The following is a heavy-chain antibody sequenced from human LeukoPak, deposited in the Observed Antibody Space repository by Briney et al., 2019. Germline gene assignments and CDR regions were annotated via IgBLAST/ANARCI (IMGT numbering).Heavy chain of an antibody. J-gene: IGHJ3*02. D-gene: IGHD5-18*01. CDR2: IYYSGST. CDR3: ARAVQLWLPDAFDI. Sequence: SETLSLTCTVSGGSISSSSYYWGWIRQPPGKGLEWIGYIYYSGSTNYNPSLKSRVTISVDTSKNQFSLKLSSVTAADTAVYYCARAVQLWLPDAFDIWGQGTMVTVSS. CDR1: GGSISSSSYY. V-gene: IGHV4-61*05.